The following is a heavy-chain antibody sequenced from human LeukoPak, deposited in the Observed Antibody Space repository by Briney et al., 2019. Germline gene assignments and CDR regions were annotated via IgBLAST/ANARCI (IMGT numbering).Heavy chain of an antibody. D-gene: IGHD5-18*01. V-gene: IGHV3-30-3*01. CDR3: ARVGIQLWAGSYYFDY. Sequence: GRSLRLSCAASGFTFSSYAMHWVRQAPGKGLEWVAVISYDGSNKYYADSVKGRFTISRDNSKNTLYLQMNSLRAEDTAVYYCARVGIQLWAGSYYFDYWGQGTLDTVSS. J-gene: IGHJ4*02. CDR2: ISYDGSNK. CDR1: GFTFSSYA.